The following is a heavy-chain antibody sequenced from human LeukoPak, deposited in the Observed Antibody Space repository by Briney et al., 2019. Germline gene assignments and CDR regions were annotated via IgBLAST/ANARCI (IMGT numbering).Heavy chain of an antibody. CDR3: ARDRYYYGSGSYLFDP. Sequence: PSETLSLTCTVSGGSISSYYWSWLRQPPGKGLEWIGYIYYSGSTNYNPSLKSRVTISVDTSKNQFSLKLSSVTAADTAVYYCARDRYYYGSGSYLFDPWGQGTLVTVSS. D-gene: IGHD3-10*01. CDR2: IYYSGST. CDR1: GGSISSYY. V-gene: IGHV4-59*01. J-gene: IGHJ5*02.